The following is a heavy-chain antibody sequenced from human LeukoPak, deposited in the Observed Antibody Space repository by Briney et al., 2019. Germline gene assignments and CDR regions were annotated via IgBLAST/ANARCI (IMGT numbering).Heavy chain of an antibody. D-gene: IGHD4-17*01. CDR1: GFTFDDYA. V-gene: IGHV3-49*03. CDR3: TRNTVTVHFDY. Sequence: HSGRSLRLSCSASGFTFDDYAVGWFRQAPGRGLEWVGFIRSKAFGGTPEYAASVRGRFTISRDDSKSIAYLQMNSLKTEDTAVYYCTRNTVTVHFDYWSQGTLVTVSS. CDR2: IRSKAFGGTP. J-gene: IGHJ4*02.